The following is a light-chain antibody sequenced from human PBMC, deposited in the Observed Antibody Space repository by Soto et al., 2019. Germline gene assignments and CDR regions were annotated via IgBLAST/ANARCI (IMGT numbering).Light chain of an antibody. CDR2: GAG. CDR1: QSVSFN. V-gene: IGKV3-15*01. J-gene: IGKJ1*01. Sequence: EFVLTQSPATLSLSPGDTATLSCRASQSVSFNLAWYQQKPDQAPRPRIYGAGTSASAIPTRFRGSGSGTEFTLTISSMNLQDFAVYYCQQYNNWNPRWTFGQGTKVDIK. CDR3: QQYNNWNPRWT.